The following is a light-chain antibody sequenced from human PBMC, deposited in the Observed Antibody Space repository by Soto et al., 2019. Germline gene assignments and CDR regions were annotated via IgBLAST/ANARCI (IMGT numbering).Light chain of an antibody. Sequence: QSVLTQPRSVSGSPGQSVTISCTGTSSPVGGYHYVSWYQQFPGKAPKLMIYAASQRPSGVPDRFSGSESGNTASLTISGLQAEDEADYYCCSYAGRCTYVFGTGTKVTVL. CDR1: SSPVGGYHY. CDR3: CSYAGRCTYV. V-gene: IGLV2-11*01. J-gene: IGLJ1*01. CDR2: AAS.